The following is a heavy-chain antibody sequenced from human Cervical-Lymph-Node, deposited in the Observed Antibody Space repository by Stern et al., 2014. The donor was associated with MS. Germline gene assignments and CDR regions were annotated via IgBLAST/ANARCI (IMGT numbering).Heavy chain of an antibody. CDR2: INLSGGST. D-gene: IGHD6-19*01. J-gene: IGHJ6*02. CDR1: GYTFTSYY. Sequence: VPLVESGAEVKKPGASVKVSCKASGYTFTSYYMHWVRQAPGQGIEWMGIINLSGGSTSYPQKFQGRVTMTRDTSTSTVYMELSSLRSEDTAVYYCAREEAGHRLGMMDVWGLGTTVTVSS. CDR3: AREEAGHRLGMMDV. V-gene: IGHV1-46*01.